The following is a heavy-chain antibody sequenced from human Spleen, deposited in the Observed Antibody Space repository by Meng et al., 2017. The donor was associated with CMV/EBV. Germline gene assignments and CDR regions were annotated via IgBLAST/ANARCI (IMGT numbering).Heavy chain of an antibody. CDR2: IYSGGST. V-gene: IGHV3-53*05. CDR3: AKDGDYMYFSDY. CDR1: GFTVSSNY. Sequence: GESLKISCAASGFTVSSNYMSWVRQAPGKGLEWVSVIYSGGSTYYADSVKGRFTISRDNSKNTLYLQMNSLRAEETAVYYCAKDGDYMYFSDYWGQGTLVTVSS. D-gene: IGHD4-11*01. J-gene: IGHJ4*02.